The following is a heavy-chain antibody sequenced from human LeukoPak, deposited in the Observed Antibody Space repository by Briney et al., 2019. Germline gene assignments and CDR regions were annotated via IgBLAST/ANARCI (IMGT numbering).Heavy chain of an antibody. CDR1: GASISSSDYY. CDR2: IYHSGSS. J-gene: IGHJ4*02. V-gene: IGHV4-39*07. D-gene: IGHD1-26*01. CDR3: ARVGWELLGPFDH. Sequence: SETLSLTCTVSGASISSSDYYWGWVRQPPGKGLEWIGSIYHSGSSYYNPSLKSRVTISVDRSKNQFSLKLRSVIAADTAVYYCARVGWELLGPFDHWGQGTLVTVSS.